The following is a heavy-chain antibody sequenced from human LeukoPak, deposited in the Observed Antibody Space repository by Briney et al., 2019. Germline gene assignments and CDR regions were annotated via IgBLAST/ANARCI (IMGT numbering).Heavy chain of an antibody. V-gene: IGHV1-8*01. CDR1: GYTFTSYD. CDR2: MNPNSGNT. D-gene: IGHD2-21*02. J-gene: IGHJ6*03. Sequence: ASVKVSCKASGYTFTSYDINWVRQATGQGLEWMGWMNPNSGNTGYAQKFQGRVTTTRNTSISTAYMELSSLRSEDTAVYYCARGIKRGVTATLGYYYYYMDVWGKGTTVTISS. CDR3: ARGIKRGVTATLGYYYYYMDV.